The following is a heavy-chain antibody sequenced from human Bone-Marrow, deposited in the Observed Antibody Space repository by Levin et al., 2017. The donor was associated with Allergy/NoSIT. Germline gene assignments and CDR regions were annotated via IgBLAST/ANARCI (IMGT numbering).Heavy chain of an antibody. J-gene: IGHJ4*02. D-gene: IGHD6-19*01. CDR3: ARDLGVHSSGWYADLDY. Sequence: GGSLRLSCAASGFTFSNYDMSWVRQAPGKGLDWVSTFTSRGSSTYYADSVKGRFTMSRDNSKNTLYLQMNSLGADDTAVYYCARDLGVHSSGWYADLDYWGQGTLVSVSS. CDR2: FTSRGSST. V-gene: IGHV3-23*01. CDR1: GFTFSNYD.